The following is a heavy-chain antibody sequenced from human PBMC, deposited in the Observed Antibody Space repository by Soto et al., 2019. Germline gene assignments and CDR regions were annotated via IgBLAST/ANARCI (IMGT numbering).Heavy chain of an antibody. CDR2: IYWDDDK. V-gene: IGHV2-5*02. CDR3: AHSYRYDSSGERKIPFDY. D-gene: IGHD3-22*01. CDR1: GFSLSTSGVG. J-gene: IGHJ4*02. Sequence: QITLKESGPTLVKPTQTRTLTCTFSGFSLSTSGVGVGWIRQPPGKALEWLALIYWDDDKRYSPSLKSRLTITKDTSKNQVVLTMTNMDPVDTATYYCAHSYRYDSSGERKIPFDYWGQGTLVTVSS.